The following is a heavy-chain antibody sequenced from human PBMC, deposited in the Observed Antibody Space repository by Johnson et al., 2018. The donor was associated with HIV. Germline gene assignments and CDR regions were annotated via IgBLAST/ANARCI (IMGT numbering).Heavy chain of an antibody. V-gene: IGHV3-30-3*01. D-gene: IGHD6-13*01. Sequence: QVQLVESGGGVVQPGRSLRLSCAASGFIFSSYAMHWVRQAPGKGLEWVAVISYDGGNKYYADSVKGRFTISRDNSKNTLYLQMNSLRAEDTAVYYCAISGGAAAYDACDIWRHATVALVSS. J-gene: IGHJ3*02. CDR2: ISYDGGNK. CDR3: AISGGAAAYDACDI. CDR1: GFIFSSYA.